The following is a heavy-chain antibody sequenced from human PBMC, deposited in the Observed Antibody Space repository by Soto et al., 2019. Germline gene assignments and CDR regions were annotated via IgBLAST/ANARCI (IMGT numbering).Heavy chain of an antibody. J-gene: IGHJ5*02. V-gene: IGHV4-31*03. CDR1: GGSISSGGYY. D-gene: IGHD3-22*01. CDR2: IYYSGST. Sequence: SETLSLTCTVSGGSISSGGYYWSWIRQHPGKGLEWIGYIYYSGSTYYNPSLKSRVTISVDTSKNQFSLKLSSVTAADTAVYYCARAVFRKIVVVSWFDHWGQGTLVTVSS. CDR3: ARAVFRKIVVVSWFDH.